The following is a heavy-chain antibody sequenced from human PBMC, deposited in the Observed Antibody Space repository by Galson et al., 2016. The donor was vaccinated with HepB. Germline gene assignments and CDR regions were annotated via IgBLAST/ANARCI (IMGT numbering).Heavy chain of an antibody. CDR3: AKAPPKLLYFHH. D-gene: IGHD1-7*01. J-gene: IGHJ1*01. CDR1: GFTFSIYG. CDR2: ISYDGSDK. Sequence: LRLSCAASGFTFSIYGMHWVRPAPGKGLEWVAVISYDGSDKYYADSVKGRFTISRDNSKNTLYLQMNSLRAEDTAVYFCAKAPPKLLYFHHWGQGTLVTVSS. V-gene: IGHV3-30*18.